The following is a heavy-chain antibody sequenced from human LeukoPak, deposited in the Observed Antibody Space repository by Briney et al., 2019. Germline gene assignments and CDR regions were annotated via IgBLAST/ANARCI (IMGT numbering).Heavy chain of an antibody. Sequence: SETLSLTCAVYGGSFSGYYWSWIRQPPGKGLEWIGEINHSGSTNYNPSLKSRVTISVDTSKNQFSLKLSSVTAADTAVYYCARGRSYYGSGSYYSYWGQGTLVTVSS. D-gene: IGHD3-10*01. CDR3: ARGRSYYGSGSYYSY. CDR1: GGSFSGYY. J-gene: IGHJ4*02. CDR2: INHSGST. V-gene: IGHV4-34*01.